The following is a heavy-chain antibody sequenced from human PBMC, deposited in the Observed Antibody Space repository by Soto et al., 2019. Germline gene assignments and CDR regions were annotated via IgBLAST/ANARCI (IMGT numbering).Heavy chain of an antibody. CDR1: GYTFTSYA. D-gene: IGHD3-22*01. CDR3: AREGVYDSSGYGYYYYYYGMDI. Sequence: ASVKVSCKASGYTFTSYAMDWVRQAPGQGLEWMGIINPSGGSTSYAQKIQGRVTMTRDTSTSTVYMELSSLRSEDTAVYYCAREGVYDSSGYGYYYYYYGMDIWGQGTTVTVSS. CDR2: INPSGGST. V-gene: IGHV1-46*03. J-gene: IGHJ6*02.